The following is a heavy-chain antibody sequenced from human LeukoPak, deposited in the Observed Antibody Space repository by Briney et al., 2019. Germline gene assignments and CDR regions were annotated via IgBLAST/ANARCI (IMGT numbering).Heavy chain of an antibody. CDR2: ISSSGSTI. Sequence: PGGSLRLSCAASGFTFSDYYMSWLRQAPGKGREWVSYISSSGSTIYYADSVKGRFTISRDNAKNSLYLQMSSLRAEDTAVYYCASGTVAARVGGVFDYWGQGTLVTVSS. CDR3: ASGTVAARVGGVFDY. CDR1: GFTFSDYY. D-gene: IGHD6-6*01. V-gene: IGHV3-11*01. J-gene: IGHJ4*02.